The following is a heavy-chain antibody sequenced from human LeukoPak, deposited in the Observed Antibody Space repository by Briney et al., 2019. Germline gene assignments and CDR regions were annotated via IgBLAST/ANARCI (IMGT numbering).Heavy chain of an antibody. D-gene: IGHD5-18*01. CDR3: AKDFGSYGPLFDY. J-gene: IGHJ4*02. CDR2: IRYDGSNK. CDR1: GFTFSSYA. Sequence: GGSLRLSCAASGFTFSSYAMHWVRQAPGKGLEWVAFIRYDGSNKYYADSVKGRFTISRDNSKNTLYLQMNSLRAEDTAVYYCAKDFGSYGPLFDYWGQGTLVTVSS. V-gene: IGHV3-30*02.